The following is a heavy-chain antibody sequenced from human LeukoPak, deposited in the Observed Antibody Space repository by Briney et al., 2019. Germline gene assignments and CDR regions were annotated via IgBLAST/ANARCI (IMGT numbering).Heavy chain of an antibody. CDR3: AKAEGYDILTGLDY. V-gene: IGHV3-23*01. CDR2: IGASGGST. Sequence: GGSLRLSCAASGFTFSSYAMSWVRQAPGKGLEWVSGIGASGGSTYYADSVKGRFTISRGNSKNTLYLQMNSLRTEDTAVYYCAKAEGYDILTGLDYWGQGTLVTVSS. CDR1: GFTFSSYA. J-gene: IGHJ4*02. D-gene: IGHD3-9*01.